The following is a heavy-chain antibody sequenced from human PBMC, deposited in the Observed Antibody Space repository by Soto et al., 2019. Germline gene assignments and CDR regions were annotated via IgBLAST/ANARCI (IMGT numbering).Heavy chain of an antibody. CDR2: ISGSGDST. D-gene: IGHD4-17*01. CDR1: GFTFSSYA. V-gene: IGHV3-23*01. Sequence: EVQVLESGGGLVQPGGSLRLSCAASGFTFSSYAMSWVRQAPGKGLEWVSAISGSGDSTRYADSVQGRFTISRDTSKHTLYLQMNSLRAEDPAVYYCAKFCYGDYSYYYYGMDCWGQGTTVTVSS. CDR3: AKFCYGDYSYYYYGMDC. J-gene: IGHJ6*01.